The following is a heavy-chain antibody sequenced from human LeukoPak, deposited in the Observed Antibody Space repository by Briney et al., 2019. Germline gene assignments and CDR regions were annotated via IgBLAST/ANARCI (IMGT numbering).Heavy chain of an antibody. CDR1: GYTLTELS. Sequence: ASVKVSCKVSGYTLTELSMHWVRQAPGKGLEWMGGFDPEDGETIYAQKFQGRVTMTEDTSTDTAYMELSSLRSEDTAVYYCATVVDSSGYYAPYFDYWGQGTLVTVSS. CDR2: FDPEDGET. J-gene: IGHJ4*02. CDR3: ATVVDSSGYYAPYFDY. V-gene: IGHV1-24*01. D-gene: IGHD3-22*01.